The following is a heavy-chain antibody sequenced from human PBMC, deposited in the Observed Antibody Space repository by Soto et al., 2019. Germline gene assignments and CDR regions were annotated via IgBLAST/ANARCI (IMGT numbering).Heavy chain of an antibody. Sequence: QVQMVQSGAEVKKPGASVKVSCKASGYTFINYDIHWVRQATGQGLGGMGWMNPDSGNTGQSKQFQGRVTMTRDTSISTAYMELSSLRSEDTAVYYCARGGFRRTWFDPWGQGTLVTVSS. CDR2: MNPDSGNT. CDR1: GYTFINYD. CDR3: ARGGFRRTWFDP. V-gene: IGHV1-8*01. J-gene: IGHJ5*02.